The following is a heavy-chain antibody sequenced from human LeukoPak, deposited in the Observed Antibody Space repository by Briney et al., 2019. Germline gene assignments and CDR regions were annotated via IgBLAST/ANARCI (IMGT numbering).Heavy chain of an antibody. CDR2: IKQDGSEK. J-gene: IGHJ4*02. CDR3: ARDRYGGYLRPIDY. D-gene: IGHD5-12*01. CDR1: GFTFSSYW. V-gene: IGHV3-7*01. Sequence: PGGSLRLSCAASGFTFSSYWMSWVRQAPGKGLEWVANIKQDGSEKYYVDSVKGRFTISRDNAKNSLYLQMNSVRAEDTAVYYCARDRYGGYLRPIDYWGQGTLVTVSS.